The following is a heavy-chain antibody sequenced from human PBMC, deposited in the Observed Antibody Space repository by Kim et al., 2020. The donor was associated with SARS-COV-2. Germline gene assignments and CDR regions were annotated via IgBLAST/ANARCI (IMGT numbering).Heavy chain of an antibody. CDR2: SS. J-gene: IGHJ4*02. CDR3: ARYADGIFDY. V-gene: IGHV4-31*02. Sequence: SSYYSPSIKSRVTIAVDTSKNQFSLKLSYVAAEETAVYYGARYADGIFDYWGQGTLVTVSS.